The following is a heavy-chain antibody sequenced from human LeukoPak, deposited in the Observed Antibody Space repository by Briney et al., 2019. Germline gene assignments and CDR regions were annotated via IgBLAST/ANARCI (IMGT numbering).Heavy chain of an antibody. V-gene: IGHV3-23*01. CDR1: GFAFSSYA. CDR3: AEGPRGGVVVTAMYFDY. D-gene: IGHD2-21*02. CDR2: ISGSGGST. Sequence: GGSLRLSCAASGFAFSSYAMSWVRQAPGKGLEWVSAISGSGGSTYYADSVKGRFTISRDNSKNTLYLQMNSLRAEDTAVYYCAEGPRGGVVVTAMYFDYWGQGTLVTVSS. J-gene: IGHJ4*02.